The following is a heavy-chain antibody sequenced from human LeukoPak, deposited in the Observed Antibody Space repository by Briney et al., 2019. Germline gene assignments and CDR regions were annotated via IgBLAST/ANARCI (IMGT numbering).Heavy chain of an antibody. Sequence: PGGSLRLCCAASGCTFDDYAMHWVRQAPGKGLETVSLISWDGGSTYYADSVKGRFTISRDNSKNSLYLQMNTLRAEDTALYYCARSSWDEYYFDYWGQGTLVTVSS. CDR1: GCTFDDYA. J-gene: IGHJ4*02. V-gene: IGHV3-43D*03. CDR2: ISWDGGST. D-gene: IGHD6-13*01. CDR3: ARSSWDEYYFDY.